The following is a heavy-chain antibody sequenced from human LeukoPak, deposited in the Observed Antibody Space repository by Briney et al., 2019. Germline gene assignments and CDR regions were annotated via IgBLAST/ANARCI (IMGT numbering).Heavy chain of an antibody. CDR1: GGSISSSSFY. V-gene: IGHV4-39*07. J-gene: IGHJ5*02. Sequence: SETLSLTCTVSGGSISSSSFYWGWVRQPPGKGLEWIGSIYYSGNTYYNPSLKSRVTISVDTSKNQFSLNLNSATAADTAVYYCARGRFYYASGSFNWFDPWGLGTLVTVSS. D-gene: IGHD3-10*01. CDR2: IYYSGNT. CDR3: ARGRFYYASGSFNWFDP.